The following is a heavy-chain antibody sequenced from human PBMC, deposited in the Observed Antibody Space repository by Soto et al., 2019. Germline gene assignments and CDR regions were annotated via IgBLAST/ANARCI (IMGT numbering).Heavy chain of an antibody. J-gene: IGHJ3*02. CDR3: ARGRGLGMGYGSGDAFYI. Sequence: EVQLVESGGGLVQPGGSLRLSCAASKFTFSNYPMHWVRQAPGKGLEYVSAININGDSTYYANSMEGRFTISRDNSRNTLYLQMGSLRAYDMAVYYCARGRGLGMGYGSGDAFYIWGQGTMVIVSS. CDR2: ININGDST. D-gene: IGHD3-10*01. CDR1: KFTFSNYP. V-gene: IGHV3-64*01.